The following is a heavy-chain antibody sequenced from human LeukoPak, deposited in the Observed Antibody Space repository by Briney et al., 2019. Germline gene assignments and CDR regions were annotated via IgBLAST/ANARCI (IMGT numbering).Heavy chain of an antibody. D-gene: IGHD4-17*01. J-gene: IGHJ4*02. CDR2: IYYSGST. Sequence: SETLSLTCTVSGGPISSSSYYWGWIRQPPGKGLEWIGSIYYSGSTYYNPSLKSRVTISVDTSKNQFSLKLSSVTAADTAVYYCVGGDYAQGYWGQGTLVTVSS. CDR3: VGGDYAQGY. CDR1: GGPISSSSYY. V-gene: IGHV4-39*01.